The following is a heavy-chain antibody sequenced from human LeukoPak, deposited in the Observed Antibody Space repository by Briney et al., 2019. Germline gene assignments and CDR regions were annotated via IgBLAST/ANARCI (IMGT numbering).Heavy chain of an antibody. CDR1: GFSLSTSGVG. J-gene: IGHJ4*02. Sequence: SGPTLVNPTQTLTLTCTFSGFSLSTSGVGVGWIRQPSGKALEWLALIYWDDDKRYSPSLKSRLTTTKDTSKNQVVLTMTNMDPVDTATYYCAHREYDCSGGSCYQKPFDYWGQGTLVTVSS. D-gene: IGHD2-15*01. V-gene: IGHV2-5*02. CDR3: AHREYDCSGGSCYQKPFDY. CDR2: IYWDDDK.